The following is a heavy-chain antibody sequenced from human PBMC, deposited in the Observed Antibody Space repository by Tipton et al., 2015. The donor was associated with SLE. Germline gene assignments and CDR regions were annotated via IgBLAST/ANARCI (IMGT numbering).Heavy chain of an antibody. J-gene: IGHJ5*02. Sequence: SLRLSCAASGFTFSSYWMHWVRQAPGKGLEWVSYISSSSSYTNYADSVKGRFTISRDNAKNSLYLQMNSLRAEDTAVYYCARERTLGYGDYGRGSWGQGTLVTVSS. V-gene: IGHV3-11*05. CDR2: ISSSSSYT. D-gene: IGHD4-17*01. CDR3: ARERTLGYGDYGRGS. CDR1: GFTFSSYW.